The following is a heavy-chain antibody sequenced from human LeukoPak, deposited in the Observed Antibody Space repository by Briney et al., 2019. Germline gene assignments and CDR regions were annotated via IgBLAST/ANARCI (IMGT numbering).Heavy chain of an antibody. J-gene: IGHJ4*02. Sequence: PGGSLRLSCAASGFTFSSYWMSWVRQAPGKGLEWVANIKQDGSEKYYVDSVKGRFTISRDNAKNSLYLQMNSLRAEDTAVYYCARDLGGRLVPAATPFDYWGQGTLVTVSS. CDR3: ARDLGGRLVPAATPFDY. CDR2: IKQDGSEK. D-gene: IGHD2-2*01. CDR1: GFTFSSYW. V-gene: IGHV3-7*03.